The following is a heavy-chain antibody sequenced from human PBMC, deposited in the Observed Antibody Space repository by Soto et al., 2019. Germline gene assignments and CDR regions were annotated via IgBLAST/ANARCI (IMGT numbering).Heavy chain of an antibody. Sequence: QVQLVQSGAEVKKPGSSVKVSCKPSGGTLNGYIITWVRQAPGQGLKWIGGIIFTFNTANYAEKFQGRASLSADQGTSTAYLEPASLTSEGTAVFYCGRGLVGAPGGFDFWGQGTLVSVSS. V-gene: IGHV1-69*01. CDR1: GGTLNGYI. CDR2: IIFTFNTA. CDR3: GRGLVGAPGGFDF. J-gene: IGHJ4*02. D-gene: IGHD2-15*01.